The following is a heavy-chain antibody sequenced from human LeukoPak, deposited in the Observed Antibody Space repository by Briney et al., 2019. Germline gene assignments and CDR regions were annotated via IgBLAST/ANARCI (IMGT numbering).Heavy chain of an antibody. CDR3: AAPYTSSWFDL. Sequence: SVKVSCKASGFTFTSRSAVQWVRQAHGQRLEWIGWIVVDSDNTNYAENFQGRVTITRDMSASTSYMELSSLRSEDTAVYFCAAPYTSSWFDLWGQGTLVTVSS. CDR2: IVVDSDNT. J-gene: IGHJ5*02. CDR1: GFTFTSRSA. V-gene: IGHV1-58*01. D-gene: IGHD6-13*01.